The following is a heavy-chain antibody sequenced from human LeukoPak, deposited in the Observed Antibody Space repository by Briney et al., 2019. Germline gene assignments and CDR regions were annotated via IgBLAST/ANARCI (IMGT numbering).Heavy chain of an antibody. D-gene: IGHD6-6*01. Sequence: PSQTLSLTCTVSGGSISSGGYYWSWIRQHPGKGLEWIGYIYYSGSTYYNPSLKSRVTISVDTSKNQFSLKLSSVTAADTAVYYCARRKAVRPRDYYFDYWGQGILVTVSS. CDR3: ARRKAVRPRDYYFDY. J-gene: IGHJ4*02. V-gene: IGHV4-31*03. CDR2: IYYSGST. CDR1: GGSISSGGYY.